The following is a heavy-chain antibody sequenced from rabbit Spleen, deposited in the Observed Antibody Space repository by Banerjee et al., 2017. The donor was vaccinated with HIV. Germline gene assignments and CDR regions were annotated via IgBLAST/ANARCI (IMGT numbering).Heavy chain of an antibody. J-gene: IGHJ4*01. CDR2: IVPVFGST. V-gene: IGHV1S40*01. Sequence: QSLEESGGGLVKPGTSLTLTCTASGFSFSSGYDMCWVRQAPGKGLEWIACIVPVFGSTYYASWAKGRFAISKTSSTTVTLQMTSLTGADTATYFCARGDFCFNLWGPGTLVTVS. D-gene: IGHD4-2*01. CDR1: GFSFSSGYD. CDR3: ARGDFCFNL.